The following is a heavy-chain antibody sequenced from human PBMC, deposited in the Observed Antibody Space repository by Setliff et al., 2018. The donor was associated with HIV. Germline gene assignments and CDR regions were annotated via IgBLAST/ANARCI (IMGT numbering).Heavy chain of an antibody. V-gene: IGHV3-72*01. CDR3: TRVPLRGIAARPHPYYYYYMDV. Sequence: PGGSLRLSCATSGFILSDYYMDWVRQAPGKGLEWVGRTRNKAYGYISEYAASVKGRFTISRDDSKSIAYLQMNSLKTEDTAVYYCTRVPLRGIAARPHPYYYYYMDVWGKGTTVTVSS. J-gene: IGHJ6*03. D-gene: IGHD6-6*01. CDR1: GFILSDYY. CDR2: TRNKAYGYIS.